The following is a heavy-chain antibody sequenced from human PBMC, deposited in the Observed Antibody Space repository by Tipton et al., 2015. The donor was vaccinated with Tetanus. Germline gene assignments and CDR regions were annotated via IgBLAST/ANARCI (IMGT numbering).Heavy chain of an antibody. J-gene: IGHJ5*02. CDR2: ISAGGAST. V-gene: IGHV3-23*01. CDR1: GGSVIGEF. Sequence: LSLTCSVSGGSVIGEFWSWIRQPPGMGLEWVSSISAGGASTYYADSVRGRFTFSRDNYRNTLYLQMNSLRAEDTAMYYCAKGGWNFWFDPWGQGTLVIVSS. D-gene: IGHD1-7*01. CDR3: AKGGWNFWFDP.